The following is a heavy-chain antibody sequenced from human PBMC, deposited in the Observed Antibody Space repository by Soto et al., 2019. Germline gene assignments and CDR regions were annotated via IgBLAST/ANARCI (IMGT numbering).Heavy chain of an antibody. Sequence: TSETLSLTCTVSGGSISSGGYYWSWIRQHPGKGLEWIGYIYYSGSTYYNPSLKSRVTISVDTSKNQFSLKLSSVTAADTAVYYCARGLDYYYYYGMDVWGQGTTVTVSS. CDR3: ARGLDYYYYYGMDV. CDR2: IYYSGST. J-gene: IGHJ6*02. CDR1: GGSISSGGYY. V-gene: IGHV4-31*03.